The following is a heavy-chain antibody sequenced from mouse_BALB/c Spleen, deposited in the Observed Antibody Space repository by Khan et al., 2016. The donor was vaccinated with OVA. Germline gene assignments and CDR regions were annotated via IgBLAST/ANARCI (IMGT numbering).Heavy chain of an antibody. CDR1: GDSITSGY. CDR2: MIYSGYT. Sequence: EVQLQESGPSLVQPSQTLSLTCSVTGDSITSGYWSWIRKFPGNKLEYMGYMIYSGYTYYNPPLKSRASITRNTSKNHYYLQLNSVTTEDTATYYCARSTYRYAFAYWGQGTLVTVSA. J-gene: IGHJ3*01. D-gene: IGHD2-14*01. CDR3: ARSTYRYAFAY. V-gene: IGHV3-8*02.